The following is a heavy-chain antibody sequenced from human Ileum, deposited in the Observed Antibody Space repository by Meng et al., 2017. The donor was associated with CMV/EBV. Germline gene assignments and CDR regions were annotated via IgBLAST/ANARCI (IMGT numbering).Heavy chain of an antibody. V-gene: IGHV1-2*02. J-gene: IGHJ4*02. CDR2: INPNSGGT. D-gene: IGHD3-22*01. CDR1: GYTFTGYY. CDR3: ARADYYDSSGYPPGYY. Sequence: ASVKVSCKASGYTFTGYYMHWVRQAPGQGLEWMGWINPNSGGTNYAQKFQGRVTMTRDTSISTAYMELSRLRSDDTAVYYCARADYYDSSGYPPGYYWGQGTLVTVS.